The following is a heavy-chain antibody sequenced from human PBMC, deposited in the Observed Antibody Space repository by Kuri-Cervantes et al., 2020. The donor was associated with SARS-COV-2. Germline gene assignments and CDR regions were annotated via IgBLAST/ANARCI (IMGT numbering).Heavy chain of an antibody. J-gene: IGHJ6*02. CDR1: GDTFTSYA. V-gene: IGHV1-3*01. CDR2: INAGNGNT. CDR3: ARGGDFWYFYYGMDV. D-gene: IGHD3-3*01. Sequence: ASVKVSCKASGDTFTSYAMHWVRQAPGQRLEWMGWINAGNGNTKYSQKFQGRVTITRDTSASTAYMELSSLRSEDTAVYYCARGGDFWYFYYGMDVWGQGTTVTVSS.